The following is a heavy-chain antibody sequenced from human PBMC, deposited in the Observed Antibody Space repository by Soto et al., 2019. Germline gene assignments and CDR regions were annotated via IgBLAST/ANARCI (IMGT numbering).Heavy chain of an antibody. CDR2: ISGSGGST. V-gene: IGHV3-23*01. CDR1: GFTFSSYA. Sequence: GGSLRLSCAASGFTFSSYAMSWVRQAPGKGLEWVSAISGSGGSTYYADSVKGRFTISRDNSKNTLYLQMNSLRAEDTAVYYCAKDIIFDVHWNHGDAFDIWGQGTMVTVSS. CDR3: AKDIIFDVHWNHGDAFDI. D-gene: IGHD1-1*01. J-gene: IGHJ3*02.